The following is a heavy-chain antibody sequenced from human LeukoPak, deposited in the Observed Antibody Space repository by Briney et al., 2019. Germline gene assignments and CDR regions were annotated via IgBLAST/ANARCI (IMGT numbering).Heavy chain of an antibody. J-gene: IGHJ4*02. CDR3: ARNVDTAMAYDY. D-gene: IGHD5-18*01. CDR2: IYHSGNI. Sequence: SGTLSLTCAVSGGSISSSNWWSWVRRPPGKGLEWIGEIYHSGNINYNPSLKSRVTISVDKSKNQFSLKLSSVTAADTAVYYCARNVDTAMAYDYWGQGTLVTVSS. CDR1: GGSISSSNW. V-gene: IGHV4-4*02.